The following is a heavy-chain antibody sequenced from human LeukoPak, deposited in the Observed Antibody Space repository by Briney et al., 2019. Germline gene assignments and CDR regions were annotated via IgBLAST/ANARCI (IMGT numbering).Heavy chain of an antibody. V-gene: IGHV3-30*18. CDR2: ISYDGSNK. Sequence: PGGSLRLSCAASGFTFSSYGMHWVRQAPGKGLEWVAVISYDGSNKYYADSVKGRFAISRDNSKNTLYLQMNSLRAEDTAVYYCAKEWELLGAFDIWGQGTMVTVSS. CDR3: AKEWELLGAFDI. J-gene: IGHJ3*02. D-gene: IGHD1-26*01. CDR1: GFTFSSYG.